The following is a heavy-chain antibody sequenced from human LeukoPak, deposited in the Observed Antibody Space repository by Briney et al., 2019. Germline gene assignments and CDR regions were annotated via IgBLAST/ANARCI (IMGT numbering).Heavy chain of an antibody. Sequence: GASVKVSCKASGYTFTSYYMHWVRQAPGQGLEWMGIINPSGGSTSYAQKFQGRVTMTRDMSTSTVYMELSSLRSEDTAVYYCARVFLPIQTYYYYYYYMDVWGKGTTVTVSS. CDR3: ARVFLPIQTYYYYYYYMDV. CDR2: INPSGGST. CDR1: GYTFTSYY. D-gene: IGHD5-18*01. J-gene: IGHJ6*03. V-gene: IGHV1-46*01.